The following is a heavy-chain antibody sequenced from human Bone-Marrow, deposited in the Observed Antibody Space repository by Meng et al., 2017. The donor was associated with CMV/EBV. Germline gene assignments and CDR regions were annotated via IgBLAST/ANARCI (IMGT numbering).Heavy chain of an antibody. V-gene: IGHV4-59*02. J-gene: IGHJ4*02. D-gene: IGHD3-22*01. CDR1: GISVTSSF. CDR3: ALSGGYYSGRLGYYFDD. CDR2: IYYSGST. Sequence: SETLSLTCTVSGISVTSSFWNWIRQPPGKGLEWIGSIYYSGSTYYNPSLKSRVTISVDTSKNQFSLKLSSVTAADTAVYYCALSGGYYSGRLGYYFDDWGQGALVTVSS.